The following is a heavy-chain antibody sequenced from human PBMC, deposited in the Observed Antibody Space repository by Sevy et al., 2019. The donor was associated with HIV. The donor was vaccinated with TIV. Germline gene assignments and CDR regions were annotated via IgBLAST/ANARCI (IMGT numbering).Heavy chain of an antibody. Sequence: GGSLRLSCRASGFTFDDYTMSWVRQAPGKGLEWVAFIRSKAYGGTTEYAESVKGRFTISRDECKSIADLQMKSLKTEDTAVYYCTRVEGAADWGMDVWGQGTTVTVSS. J-gene: IGHJ6*02. CDR1: GFTFDDYT. CDR2: IRSKAYGGTT. D-gene: IGHD1-26*01. CDR3: TRVEGAADWGMDV. V-gene: IGHV3-49*04.